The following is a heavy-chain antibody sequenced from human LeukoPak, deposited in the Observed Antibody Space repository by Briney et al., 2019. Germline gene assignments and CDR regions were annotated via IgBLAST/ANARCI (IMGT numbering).Heavy chain of an antibody. J-gene: IGHJ4*02. CDR2: INPNSGGT. CDR3: ARAPRGLGELEGEGYFDY. Sequence: GASVKVSCKASGYTFTGYYMHWVRQAPGQGLEWMGWINPNSGGTNYAQKFQGWVTMTRDTSISTAYMELSRLRSDDTAVYYCARAPRGLGELEGEGYFDYWGQGTLVTVSS. CDR1: GYTFTGYY. D-gene: IGHD3-10*01. V-gene: IGHV1-2*04.